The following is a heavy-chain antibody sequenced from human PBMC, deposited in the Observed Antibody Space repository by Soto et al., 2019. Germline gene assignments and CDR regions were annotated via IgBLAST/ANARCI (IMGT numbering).Heavy chain of an antibody. D-gene: IGHD3-9*01. Sequence: EVQLVESGGGLVQPGGSLRLSCAASGFTFSSYDMHWVRQATGKGLEWVSANCTADDTYYPGSVKSRFTISRENAKNSMYLQMNSLTAGDTAGYYCARSPSRYCERSYYYGTDVWGQGTTVNVSS. CDR1: GFTFSSYD. CDR2: NCTADDT. CDR3: ARSPSRYCERSYYYGTDV. V-gene: IGHV3-13*01. J-gene: IGHJ6*02.